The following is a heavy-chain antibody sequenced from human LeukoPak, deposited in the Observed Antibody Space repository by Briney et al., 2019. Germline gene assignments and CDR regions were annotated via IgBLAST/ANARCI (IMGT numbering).Heavy chain of an antibody. Sequence: GGSLRLSCAASGFTFSSYWMSWVRQAPGKGLEWVANIKQDGSEKYYVDSVKGRFTISRDNAKNSLYLQMNSLRAEDTAVYYCARISQGIVVVITPLHYYGMDVWGQGTTVTVSS. D-gene: IGHD3-22*01. J-gene: IGHJ6*02. CDR3: ARISQGIVVVITPLHYYGMDV. V-gene: IGHV3-7*01. CDR2: IKQDGSEK. CDR1: GFTFSSYW.